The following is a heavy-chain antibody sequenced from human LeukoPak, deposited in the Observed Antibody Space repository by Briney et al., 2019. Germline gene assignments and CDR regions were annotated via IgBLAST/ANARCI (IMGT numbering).Heavy chain of an antibody. CDR3: ARDWPSPLSWYFDL. J-gene: IGHJ2*01. V-gene: IGHV1-18*01. CDR2: ISADNGNT. Sequence: GASVKVSCKASGGTFITSSISWVRQAPGQGLEWMGWISADNGNTNYAQKLQGRVTMTTDTSTSTAYMELRSLRSDDTAVYYCARDWPSPLSWYFDLWGRGTLVTVSS. CDR1: GGTFITSS.